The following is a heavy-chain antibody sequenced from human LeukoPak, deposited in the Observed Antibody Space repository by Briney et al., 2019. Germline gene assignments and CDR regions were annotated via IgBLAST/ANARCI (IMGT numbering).Heavy chain of an antibody. Sequence: SETLSLTCTVSGGSISSGDYYWSWIRQPPGKGLEWIGYIYYSGSTYYNPSLKSRVTISVDTSKNQFSLKLSSVTAADTAVYYCARVGRWNLGPDYWGQGTLVTVSS. D-gene: IGHD1-7*01. CDR2: IYYSGST. V-gene: IGHV4-30-4*08. J-gene: IGHJ4*02. CDR1: GGSISSGDYY. CDR3: ARVGRWNLGPDY.